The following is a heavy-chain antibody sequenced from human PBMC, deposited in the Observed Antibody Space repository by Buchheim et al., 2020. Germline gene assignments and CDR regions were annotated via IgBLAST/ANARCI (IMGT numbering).Heavy chain of an antibody. CDR1: GFSFSSYW. D-gene: IGHD1-1*01. Sequence: EVQLAESGGGLVQPGGSLRLSCAASGFSFSSYWMHWVRQAPGKGLMWVSRIKNDGSGSMHADSVKGRFXISRDNSRNTLDLQMNSLRIEDTAVYFCAREGARTGENYFDSWGQGTL. CDR2: IKNDGSGS. J-gene: IGHJ4*02. V-gene: IGHV3-74*03. CDR3: AREGARTGENYFDS.